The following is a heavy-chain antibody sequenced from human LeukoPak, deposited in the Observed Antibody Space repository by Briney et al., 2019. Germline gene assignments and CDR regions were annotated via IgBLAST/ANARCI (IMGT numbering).Heavy chain of an antibody. CDR1: GFTFSSYS. CDR3: ARVAEAAAFDS. D-gene: IGHD6-13*01. CDR2: ISSSSYI. V-gene: IGHV3-21*01. Sequence: PGGSLRLSCAASGFTFSSYSMNWVRQAPGKGLEWVSSISSSSYIYYADSVKGRFTISRDNAKNSLYLQMNSLRAEDTAVYYCARVAEAAAFDSWGQGTLVTVSS. J-gene: IGHJ4*02.